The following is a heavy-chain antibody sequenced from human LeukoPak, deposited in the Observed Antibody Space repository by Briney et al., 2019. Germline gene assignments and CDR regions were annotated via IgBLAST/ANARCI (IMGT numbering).Heavy chain of an antibody. J-gene: IGHJ5*02. CDR1: GFIVSSSY. CDR2: IYSSGAT. Sequence: GGSLRLSCAASGFIVSSSYMSWVRQAPGKGLEWVSVIYSSGATYYADSVKGRFTISRDNAKNSLYLQMNSLRAEDTAVYYCARDMSGVAGTRWFDPWGQGTLVTVSS. V-gene: IGHV3-53*01. D-gene: IGHD6-19*01. CDR3: ARDMSGVAGTRWFDP.